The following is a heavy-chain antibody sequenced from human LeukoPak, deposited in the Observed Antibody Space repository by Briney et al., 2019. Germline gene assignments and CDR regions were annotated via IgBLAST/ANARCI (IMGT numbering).Heavy chain of an antibody. V-gene: IGHV3-23*01. D-gene: IGHD5-12*01. CDR3: ARNENSGWGYFDY. CDR1: GFIFSSHA. CDR2: IGGSNGIT. Sequence: GGSLRLSCAASGFIFSSHAMSWVRQAPGKGLEWVSVIGGSNGITFYVGSVKGRFTISRDNSKDTLYLQMNSLRAEDTAVYYCARNENSGWGYFDYWGQGTLVTVSS. J-gene: IGHJ4*02.